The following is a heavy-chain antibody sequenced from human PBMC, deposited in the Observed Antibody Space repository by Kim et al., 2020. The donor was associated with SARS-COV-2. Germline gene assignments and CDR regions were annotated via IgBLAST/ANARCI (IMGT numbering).Heavy chain of an antibody. CDR2: IWYDGSNK. CDR1: GFTFSSYG. CDR3: ARSPYSGSYHFPCCY. J-gene: IGHJ4*02. V-gene: IGHV3-33*01. Sequence: GGSLRLSCAASGFTFSSYGMHWVRQAPGKGLEWVAVIWYDGSNKYYADSVKGRFTISRDNSKNTLYLQMNSLRAEDTAVYYCARSPYSGSYHFPCCYWGQGTLVTVSS. D-gene: IGHD1-26*01.